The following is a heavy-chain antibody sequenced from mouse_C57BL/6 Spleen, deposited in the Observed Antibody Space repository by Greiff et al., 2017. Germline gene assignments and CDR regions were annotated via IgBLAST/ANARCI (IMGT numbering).Heavy chain of an antibody. CDR1: GFTFTDYY. CDR3: ARSPYDYDGGPYAMDD. CDR2: IRNKANGYTT. J-gene: IGHJ4*01. D-gene: IGHD2-4*01. Sequence: EVHLVESGGGLVQPGGSLSLSCAASGFTFTDYYMSWVRQPPGKALEWLGFIRNKANGYTTEYSASVKGRFTISRDNSQSILYRQMNALRAEDSATYSCARSPYDYDGGPYAMDDWGKGTSVTVSS. V-gene: IGHV7-3*01.